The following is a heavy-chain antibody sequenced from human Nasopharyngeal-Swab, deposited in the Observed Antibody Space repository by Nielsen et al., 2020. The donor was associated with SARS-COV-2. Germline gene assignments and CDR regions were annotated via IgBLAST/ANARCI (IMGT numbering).Heavy chain of an antibody. CDR3: ARAVSWFGELSHYYHMDV. D-gene: IGHD3-10*01. CDR1: GYTFTSYG. J-gene: IGHJ6*03. V-gene: IGHV1-18*01. Sequence: ASVKVSCKASGYTFTSYGISWVRQAPGQGLEWMGWISAYNGNTNYAQKLQGRVTMTTDTSTSTAYMELRSLRSDDTAVYYCARAVSWFGELSHYYHMDVWGKGTTVTVSS. CDR2: ISAYNGNT.